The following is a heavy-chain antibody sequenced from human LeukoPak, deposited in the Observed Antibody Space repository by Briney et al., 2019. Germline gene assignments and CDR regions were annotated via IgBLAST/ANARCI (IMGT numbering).Heavy chain of an antibody. V-gene: IGHV3-74*01. D-gene: IGHD5-12*01. CDR1: GFSFNTYW. CDR3: ARAPILRYSNYGMDV. Sequence: GGSLRLSCAASGFSFNTYWMYWVRQVPGKGLMWVSRIQSDGSSTSYADSVKGRFTISRDNSKNTLYLQMNSLRAEDTAVYYCARAPILRYSNYGMDVWGQGTTVTVSS. CDR2: IQSDGSST. J-gene: IGHJ6*02.